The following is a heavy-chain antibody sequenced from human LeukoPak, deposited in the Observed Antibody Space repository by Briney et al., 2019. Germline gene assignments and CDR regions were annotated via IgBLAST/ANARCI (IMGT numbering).Heavy chain of an antibody. CDR2: IYSGGST. J-gene: IGHJ6*02. Sequence: PGGSLRLSCAASGFTVSSNYMSWVRQAPGMGLEWVSVIYSGGSTYYADSVKGRFTISRDNSKNTLYLQMNSLRAEDTAVYYCARSTQLDAYYYGMDVWGQGTTVTVSS. CDR1: GFTVSSNY. V-gene: IGHV3-53*01. CDR3: ARSTQLDAYYYGMDV. D-gene: IGHD5-24*01.